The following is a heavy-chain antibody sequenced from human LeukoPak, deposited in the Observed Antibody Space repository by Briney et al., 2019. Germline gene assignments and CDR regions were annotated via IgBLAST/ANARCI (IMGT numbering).Heavy chain of an antibody. V-gene: IGHV1-2*02. J-gene: IGHJ4*02. Sequence: GASVRVSCKASGYTFTGYYMHWVRQAPGQGLEWMGWINPNTVGTNYAQKFQGRVTMTRDTSISTAYMEPTRLRSDDTAVYYCARAVDTAMVPLDYWGQGTLVTVSS. CDR2: INPNTVGT. CDR1: GYTFTGYY. CDR3: ARAVDTAMVPLDY. D-gene: IGHD5-18*01.